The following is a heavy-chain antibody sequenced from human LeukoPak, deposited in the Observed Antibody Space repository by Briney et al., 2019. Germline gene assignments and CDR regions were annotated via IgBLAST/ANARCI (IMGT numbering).Heavy chain of an antibody. V-gene: IGHV3-23*01. CDR3: SKWGDYDVLTGYYDADF. CDR2: IVGSGGST. Sequence: GRSLRLSCAASGFTFSNYAMSWVRQAPGKGLEWVSAIVGSGGSTSYADSVKGRFTISSDKSKIPLFLQMNSRRVEDTALYYCSKWGDYDVLTGYYDADFWGQGTLVTVSS. CDR1: GFTFSNYA. D-gene: IGHD3-9*01. J-gene: IGHJ4*02.